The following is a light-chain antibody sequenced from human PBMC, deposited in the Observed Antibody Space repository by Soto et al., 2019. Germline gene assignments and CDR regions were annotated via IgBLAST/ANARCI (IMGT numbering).Light chain of an antibody. V-gene: IGLV2-14*01. CDR3: SSFTSRFTFV. J-gene: IGLJ1*01. CDR2: EVT. CDR1: RSDVGAYNY. Sequence: QSALTQPASVSGSPGQSIAIPCTGTRSDVGAYNYVSWYQQHPGKAPKLMISEVTNRPSGVSDRFSGSKSGNTASLTISGLQAEEEADYYCSSFTSRFTFVFGTGTKVTVL.